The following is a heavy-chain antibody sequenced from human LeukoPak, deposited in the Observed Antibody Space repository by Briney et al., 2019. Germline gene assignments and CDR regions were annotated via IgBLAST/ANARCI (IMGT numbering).Heavy chain of an antibody. J-gene: IGHJ4*02. D-gene: IGHD3-22*01. V-gene: IGHV4-59*01. CDR2: IYYSGST. CDR1: GGTISSYY. CDR3: ARSFVDSSGYYDDY. Sequence: SETLSLTCTVSGGTISSYYWSWIRQPPGKGLEWIGYIYYSGSTNYNPSLKSRVTISVDTSKNQFSLKLSSVTAADTAVYHCARSFVDSSGYYDDYWGQGTLVTVSS.